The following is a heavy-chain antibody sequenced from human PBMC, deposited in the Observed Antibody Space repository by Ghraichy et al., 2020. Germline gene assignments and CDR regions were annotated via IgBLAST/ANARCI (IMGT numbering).Heavy chain of an antibody. D-gene: IGHD5-12*01. CDR1: GFSLSNARMG. J-gene: IGHJ4*02. V-gene: IGHV2-26*01. CDR2: IFSNDEK. Sequence: SGPTLVKPTETLTLTCTVSGFSLSNARMGVSWIRQPPGKALEWLAHIFSNDEKSYSTSLKSRLTISKDTSKSQVVLTMTNMDPVDTATYYCARMEGGYGGYGEVTVDYWGQGTLVTVSS. CDR3: ARMEGGYGGYGEVTVDY.